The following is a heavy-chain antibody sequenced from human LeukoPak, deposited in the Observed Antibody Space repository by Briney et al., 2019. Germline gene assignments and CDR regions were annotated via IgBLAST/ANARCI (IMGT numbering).Heavy chain of an antibody. CDR1: GFTFDDYA. CDR3: AKDGKYCSSTSCYSYVNWFDP. J-gene: IGHJ5*02. D-gene: IGHD2-2*01. CDR2: ISWNSGSI. Sequence: PGGSLRLSCAASGFTFDDYAMHWVRQAPGKGLEWVSGISWNSGSIGYADSVKGRFTISRDNAKNSLYLQMNSLRAEGTALYYCAKDGKYCSSTSCYSYVNWFDPWGQGTLVTVSS. V-gene: IGHV3-9*01.